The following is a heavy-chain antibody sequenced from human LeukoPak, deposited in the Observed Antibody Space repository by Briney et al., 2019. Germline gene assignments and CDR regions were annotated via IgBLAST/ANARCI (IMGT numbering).Heavy chain of an antibody. Sequence: SETLSLTCTVSGYSISSGYYWGWIRQPPGKGLEWIVSIYHSGSTYYNPSLKSRVTISVDTSKNQFSLKLSSVTAADTAVYYCARSPPTLWSGYYGDAFDIWGQGTMVTVSS. CDR1: GYSISSGYY. CDR2: IYHSGST. CDR3: ARSPPTLWSGYYGDAFDI. J-gene: IGHJ3*02. V-gene: IGHV4-38-2*02. D-gene: IGHD3-3*01.